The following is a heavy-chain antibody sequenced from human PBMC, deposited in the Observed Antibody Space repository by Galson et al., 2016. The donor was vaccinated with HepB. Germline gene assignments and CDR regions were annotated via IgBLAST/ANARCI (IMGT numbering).Heavy chain of an antibody. CDR3: AKDGRIYCSSASCHDHFHY. V-gene: IGHV3-30*18. J-gene: IGHJ4*02. D-gene: IGHD2-2*01. CDR1: GFTFSSYG. CDR2: ISYDGSNK. Sequence: SLRLSCAASGFTFSSYGMRWVRQAPGKGLEWVAFISYDGSNKKYADSVKGRFTISRDNSKKTLYLQMNSLRAEDTAVYYCAKDGRIYCSSASCHDHFHYWGQGTLVTVSS.